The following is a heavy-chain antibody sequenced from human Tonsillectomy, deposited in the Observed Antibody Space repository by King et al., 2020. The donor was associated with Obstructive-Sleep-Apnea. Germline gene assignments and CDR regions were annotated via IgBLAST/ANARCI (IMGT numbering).Heavy chain of an antibody. D-gene: IGHD6-19*01. J-gene: IGHJ4*02. Sequence: VQLVESGGGLVQPGRSLRLSCVASGFTFDDYAMHWVRQAPGKGLDWVSGISWNSGSIGYLDSVKGRFTISRDNVNKSLYLQMNSLRVEDTALYYCAKDKDSSGWYADYWGQGTLVTVSS. CDR3: AKDKDSSGWYADY. CDR1: GFTFDDYA. CDR2: ISWNSGSI. V-gene: IGHV3-9*01.